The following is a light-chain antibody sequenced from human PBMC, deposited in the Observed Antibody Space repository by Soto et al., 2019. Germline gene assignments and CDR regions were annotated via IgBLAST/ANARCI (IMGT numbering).Light chain of an antibody. Sequence: EIVMTQSPAPLSGSPGERATLSCRASQSVSSNLAWYQQKPGQAPRLLIYGASTRATGIPARFSGSGSGTEFTLTISSLQSEDFAVYYCQQYNNWLPVTFGHGTNVDI. CDR2: GAS. V-gene: IGKV3-15*01. CDR1: QSVSSN. J-gene: IGKJ1*01. CDR3: QQYNNWLPVT.